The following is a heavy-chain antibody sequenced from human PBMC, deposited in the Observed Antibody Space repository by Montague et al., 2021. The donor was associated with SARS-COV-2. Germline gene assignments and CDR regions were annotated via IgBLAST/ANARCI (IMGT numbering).Heavy chain of an antibody. CDR2: IHHGGST. Sequence: ETLSLTCAVHGGSFSTYSWNWIRQPPGKGLEWIGEIHHGGSTNYDPSLKSRVTISADTSKNQFSLKLTSVAAADTAVYYCARLGDGVVPSPILGVGPYYSYYYMDVWGKGTTVTVSS. CDR1: GGSFSTYS. J-gene: IGHJ6*03. D-gene: IGHD3-10*01. V-gene: IGHV4-34*01. CDR3: ARLGDGVVPSPILGVGPYYSYYYMDV.